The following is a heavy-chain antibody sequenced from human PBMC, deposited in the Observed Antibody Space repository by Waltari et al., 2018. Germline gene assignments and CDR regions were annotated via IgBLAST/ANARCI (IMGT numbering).Heavy chain of an antibody. CDR1: GFTFTKAW. Sequence: EVQVVESGGGLVKPGASLRVSCAASGFTFTKAWMGWVRQAPGKGLELIGRIKSKPDGGTTDFAESVKGRFTISRDDSKNTVYLQMNSLKTEDIGVYYCTTDRGIGPRPLFDYWGQGTQVTVSS. V-gene: IGHV3-15*01. CDR2: IKSKPDGGTT. D-gene: IGHD6-6*01. J-gene: IGHJ4*02. CDR3: TTDRGIGPRPLFDY.